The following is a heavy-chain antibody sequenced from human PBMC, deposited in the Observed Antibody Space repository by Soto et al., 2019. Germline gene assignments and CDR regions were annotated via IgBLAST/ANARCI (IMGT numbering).Heavy chain of an antibody. Sequence: GSLRLSCAASGFTLSDYYMSWIRQAPGKGLEWVSYISRSGSTIYYADSVKGRFTIPWDNAMNSLYLQMNSLIAEDTAVYYCARAPLRHLLSIIGVDDGMDVWGRRPTGTVSS. CDR2: ISRSGSTI. CDR1: GFTLSDYY. CDR3: ARAPLRHLLSIIGVDDGMDV. D-gene: IGHD3-22*01. V-gene: IGHV3-11*01. J-gene: IGHJ6*02.